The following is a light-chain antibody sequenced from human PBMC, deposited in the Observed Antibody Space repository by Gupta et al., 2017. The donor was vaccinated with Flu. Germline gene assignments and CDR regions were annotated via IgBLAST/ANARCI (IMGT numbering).Light chain of an antibody. Sequence: VTISCFGSSSNIGTNTVNWYQQLPGTAPTLLIYSNNQRPSGVPDRFSGSKSDTSASLAISGLQSEDEADYYCAAWDDSLNGLWVFGGGTKLTVL. CDR1: SSNIGTNT. CDR3: AAWDDSLNGLWV. J-gene: IGLJ3*02. CDR2: SNN. V-gene: IGLV1-44*01.